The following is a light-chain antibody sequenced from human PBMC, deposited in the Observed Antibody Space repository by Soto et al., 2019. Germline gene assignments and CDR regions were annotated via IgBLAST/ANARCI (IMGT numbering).Light chain of an antibody. CDR1: SSDIGGYSY. CDR2: EVS. V-gene: IGLV2-8*01. CDR3: NSYAGSNHFV. Sequence: QSVLTQPASVSGSPGQSVTISCTGTSSDIGGYSYVSWYQQHPGKAPKLMIYEVSKRPSGVPDRFSGSKSGNTASLTVSGLQAEDEADYYCNSYAGSNHFVFGTGTKLTVL. J-gene: IGLJ1*01.